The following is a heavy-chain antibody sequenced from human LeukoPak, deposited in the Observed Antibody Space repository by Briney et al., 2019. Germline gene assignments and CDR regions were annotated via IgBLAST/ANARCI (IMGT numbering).Heavy chain of an antibody. Sequence: GGSLRLSCAASGFTFSSYEMNWVRQAPGKGLEWVSYISSSGSPIFYADSVEGRSTISRDNAKNSLYLQMNSLRAEDTAVYYCARDVDYLDYWGQGTLVTVSS. CDR3: ARDVDYLDY. CDR2: ISSSGSPI. CDR1: GFTFSSYE. J-gene: IGHJ4*02. D-gene: IGHD2-21*01. V-gene: IGHV3-48*03.